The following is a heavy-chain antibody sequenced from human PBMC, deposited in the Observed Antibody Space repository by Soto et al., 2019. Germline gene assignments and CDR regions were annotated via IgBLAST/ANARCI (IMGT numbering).Heavy chain of an antibody. CDR2: ISYDGSNK. Sequence: QVQLVESGGGVVQPGGSLRLSCAASGFTFSSYAMHWVRQAPCKGLEWVAVISYDGSNKYYADSVKGRFTISRDNSKNTLYLQMNSLRAEDTAVYYCASTRGDEAFDIWGQGTMVTVSS. V-gene: IGHV3-30-3*01. CDR3: ASTRGDEAFDI. D-gene: IGHD3-10*01. CDR1: GFTFSSYA. J-gene: IGHJ3*02.